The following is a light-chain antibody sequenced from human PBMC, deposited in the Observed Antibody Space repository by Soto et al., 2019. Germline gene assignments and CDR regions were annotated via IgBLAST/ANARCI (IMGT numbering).Light chain of an antibody. Sequence: IVLTQSPGTLSLSPGEGATLSCRSSQPVNSGYLAWYHQHPGQAPRLLMYGVSTRDTVIPDRFTGSGAGTHFTITIIRLEPGDFAVNYCHVYGSSTKTFGQGTKVDFK. V-gene: IGKV3-20*01. CDR2: GVS. CDR3: HVYGSSTKT. J-gene: IGKJ1*01. CDR1: QPVNSGY.